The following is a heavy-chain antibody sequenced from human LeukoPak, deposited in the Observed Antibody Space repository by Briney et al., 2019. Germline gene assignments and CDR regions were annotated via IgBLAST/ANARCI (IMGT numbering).Heavy chain of an antibody. CDR2: INSDGTRT. V-gene: IGHV3-74*01. J-gene: IGHJ5*02. CDR3: ATVATGSWGWIDP. CDR1: GFAFSNYA. Sequence: GGSLRLSCAASGFAFSNYAMSWVRQAPGKGLVWVSRINSDGTRTTYADSVKGRFTISRDNAKNTVYLQMNSLTAEDTAVYYCATVATGSWGWIDPWGQGTLVTVSS. D-gene: IGHD1-26*01.